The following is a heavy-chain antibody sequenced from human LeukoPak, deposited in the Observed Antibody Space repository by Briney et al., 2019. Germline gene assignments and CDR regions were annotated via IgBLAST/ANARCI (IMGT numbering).Heavy chain of an antibody. CDR2: ISRSSSYT. J-gene: IGHJ4*02. D-gene: IGHD3-10*01. Sequence: GGSLRLSCSASGFTFSSYWMSWVRQAPGKGLEWVSYISRSSSYTKYADSVKGRFTISRDSAKNSLYLQMNSLRAEDTAVYYCAREQKLYDGSGSSTFDFWGQGTLVTVSS. CDR3: AREQKLYDGSGSSTFDF. CDR1: GFTFSSYW. V-gene: IGHV3-11*05.